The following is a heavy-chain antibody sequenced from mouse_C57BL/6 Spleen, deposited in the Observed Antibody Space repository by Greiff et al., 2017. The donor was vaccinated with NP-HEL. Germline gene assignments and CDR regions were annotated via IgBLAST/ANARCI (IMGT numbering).Heavy chain of an antibody. J-gene: IGHJ4*01. CDR2: ILPGSGST. CDR3: ARGSDYYGSGYYAMDY. CDR1: GYTFTGYW. V-gene: IGHV1-9*01. D-gene: IGHD1-1*01. Sequence: VKLQQSGAELMKPGASVKLSCKATGYTFTGYWIEWVKQRPGHGLEWIGEILPGSGSTNYNEKFKGKATFTADTSSNTAYMQLSSLTTEDSAIYYCARGSDYYGSGYYAMDYWGQGTSVTVSS.